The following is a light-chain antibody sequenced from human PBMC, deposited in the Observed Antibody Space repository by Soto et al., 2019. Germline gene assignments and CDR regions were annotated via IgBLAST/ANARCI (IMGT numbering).Light chain of an antibody. CDR2: AAS. J-gene: IGKJ5*01. V-gene: IGKV1-8*01. Sequence: AIRMTQSPSSFSASTGDRVTITCRASQGISSYLAWYQQKPGKAPKLLIYAASTLQSGVPPRFIGSGSGTDFTLTISCLQSEDFATYYCQQYYSYPPITFGQGTRLEIK. CDR1: QGISSY. CDR3: QQYYSYPPIT.